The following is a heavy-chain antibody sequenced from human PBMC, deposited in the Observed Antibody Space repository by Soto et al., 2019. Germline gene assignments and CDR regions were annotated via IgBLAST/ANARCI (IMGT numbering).Heavy chain of an antibody. D-gene: IGHD2-15*01. J-gene: IGHJ4*02. V-gene: IGHV3-33*01. CDR3: XXEDGSLRCSGGSCYSGFDY. CDR1: GFTFSSYG. CDR2: IWYDGSNK. Sequence: PGGSLRLSCAASGFTFSSYGMHWVRQAPGKGLEWVAVIWYDGSNKYYADSVKGRFTISRDNSKNTLYLQMNSLRAEDTAVYYXXXEDGSLRCSGGSCYSGFDYWGQGTLVTVSS.